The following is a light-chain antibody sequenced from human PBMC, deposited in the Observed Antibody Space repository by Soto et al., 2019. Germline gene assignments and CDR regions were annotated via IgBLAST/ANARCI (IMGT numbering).Light chain of an antibody. J-gene: IGKJ4*01. Sequence: EIVLTQSPGTLSLSPGERAALSCRASQSVGNNFSGWYQQKPGQSPRLLIYHASNRATGIPGRFSGTASGSDFTLTISRLEPVDFAVYYCHHYSSSPLTFGGGTKVEIK. V-gene: IGKV3-20*01. CDR1: QSVGNNF. CDR2: HAS. CDR3: HHYSSSPLT.